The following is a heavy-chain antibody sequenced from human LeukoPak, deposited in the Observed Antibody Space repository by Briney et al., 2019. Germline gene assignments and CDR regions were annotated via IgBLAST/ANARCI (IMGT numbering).Heavy chain of an antibody. Sequence: SQTLSLTCSVSGGSISSGSYYWSWIRQPAGKGLEWIGRFYTSGSTNYNPSRKSRVTISVDTSKNQFSLKLSSVTAADTAVYYCARDTWFGAGRTFAYWGQGTLVTVSS. J-gene: IGHJ4*02. V-gene: IGHV4-61*02. CDR1: GGSISSGSYY. CDR2: FYTSGST. CDR3: ARDTWFGAGRTFAY. D-gene: IGHD3-10*01.